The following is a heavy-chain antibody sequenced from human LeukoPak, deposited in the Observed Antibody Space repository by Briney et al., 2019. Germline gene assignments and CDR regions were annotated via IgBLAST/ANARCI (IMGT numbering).Heavy chain of an antibody. CDR2: IGIAADT. V-gene: IGHV3-13*01. CDR1: GFTFSNYD. CDR3: ARSPGSGHWYFDL. Sequence: AGGSLRLSCAASGFTFSNYDMHWVRQAPGKGLEWVAVIGIAADTLYPGSVKGRFTVSRENAKNSLYLQMNSLIAGDTAVYFCARSPGSGHWYFDLWGRGTLVTVSS. J-gene: IGHJ2*01. D-gene: IGHD3-10*01.